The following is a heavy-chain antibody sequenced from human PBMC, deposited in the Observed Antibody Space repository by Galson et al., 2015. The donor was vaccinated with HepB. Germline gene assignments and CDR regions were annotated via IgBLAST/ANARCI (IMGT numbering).Heavy chain of an antibody. D-gene: IGHD3-3*01. Sequence: SVKVSCKASGGTFSSYAISWVRQAPGQGLEWMGGIIPIFGTANYAQKFQGRVTITADESTSTAYMELSSLRSEDTAVYYCARAGSDYDFWSATGYFDYWGQGTLVTVSS. J-gene: IGHJ4*02. V-gene: IGHV1-69*13. CDR2: IIPIFGTA. CDR1: GGTFSSYA. CDR3: ARAGSDYDFWSATGYFDY.